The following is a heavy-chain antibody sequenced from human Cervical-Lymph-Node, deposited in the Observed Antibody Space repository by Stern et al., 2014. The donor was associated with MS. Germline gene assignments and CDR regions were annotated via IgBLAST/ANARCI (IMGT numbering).Heavy chain of an antibody. CDR3: ARAYFDSYGLDV. J-gene: IGHJ6*02. CDR1: SYTFSSYG. D-gene: IGHD3-9*01. Sequence: QVQLVHSGADVKKPGASVKVSCKASSYTFSSYGIAWVRQAPGQGLEWMGWVGGYDGDTNYAPKLQGRVTLTTDPSTRTAYMEIRSLRFDDTAVYYCARAYFDSYGLDVWGQGTTVTVSS. CDR2: VGGYDGDT. V-gene: IGHV1-18*04.